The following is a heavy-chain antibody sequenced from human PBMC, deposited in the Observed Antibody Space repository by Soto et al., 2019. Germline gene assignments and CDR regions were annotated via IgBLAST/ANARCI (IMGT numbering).Heavy chain of an antibody. Sequence: QITLKESGPSLVKPTQTLTLTCTFSGFSLSTGGVGVGWIRQPPGKALEWLALIYWDDDKRYSPSLRSRLTITKVTAKNQVVLTMTNMDPVETATYYCAHSRCGGDCLQSYSSHYYYGMDVWGKGTTVTVSS. J-gene: IGHJ6*04. CDR2: IYWDDDK. D-gene: IGHD2-21*02. CDR1: GFSLSTGGVG. V-gene: IGHV2-5*02. CDR3: AHSRCGGDCLQSYSSHYYYGMDV.